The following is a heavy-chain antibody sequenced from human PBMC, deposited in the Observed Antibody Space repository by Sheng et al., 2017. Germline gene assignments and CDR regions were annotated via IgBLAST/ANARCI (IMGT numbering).Heavy chain of an antibody. D-gene: IGHD3-22*01. V-gene: IGHV4-30-4*07. CDR2: IYFSGTT. CDR3: VRDSRYPDSNNNVDYYYLDV. Sequence: QVQLQESGPGLVKPSQTLSLTCAVSGDSINSGGYSWSWIRQPPGKGLEWIGYIYFSGTTYYNPSLKSRLSISVDTSRNQFSLSLTSVTAADTAVYFCVRDSRYPDSNNNVDYYYLDVWGQGTTVIVSS. J-gene: IGHJ6*03. CDR1: GDSINSGGYS.